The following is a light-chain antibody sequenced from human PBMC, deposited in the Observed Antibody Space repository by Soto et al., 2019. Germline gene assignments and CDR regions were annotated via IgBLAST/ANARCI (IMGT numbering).Light chain of an antibody. Sequence: EIVLTQSPGTLSLSPGERATLSCRASESVNNNYLAWYQQKYGQAPRLLIYGASTRATGISDRFSGSGSGTDFTVTISRLEPEDVGVFYCHLYNRSPYNFGQGTKLEIK. V-gene: IGKV3-20*01. CDR1: ESVNNNY. CDR2: GAS. J-gene: IGKJ2*01. CDR3: HLYNRSPYN.